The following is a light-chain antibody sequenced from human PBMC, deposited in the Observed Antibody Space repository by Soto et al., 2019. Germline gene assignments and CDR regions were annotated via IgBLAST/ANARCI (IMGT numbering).Light chain of an antibody. Sequence: DIQMTQSPSSLSASVGDRVIMTCRASQSINSYLNWYQQKPGKAPRLLIYAASTLQVGVPSRFSGSGSATDFTLTISSLQPEDFATYYCQQTYSTSWTFGQGTKVEIK. V-gene: IGKV1-39*01. CDR2: AAS. J-gene: IGKJ1*01. CDR1: QSINSY. CDR3: QQTYSTSWT.